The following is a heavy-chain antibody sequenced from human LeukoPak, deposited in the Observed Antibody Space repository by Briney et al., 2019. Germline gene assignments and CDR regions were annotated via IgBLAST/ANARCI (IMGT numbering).Heavy chain of an antibody. J-gene: IGHJ5*02. V-gene: IGHV3-74*03. CDR1: GFTFSNYW. D-gene: IGHD4-23*01. CDR2: IDNAGSIT. CDR3: ARGRTNSGWFDP. Sequence: GGSLRLSCAASGFTFSNYWIHWVRQAPGKGLVWVSRIDNAGSITTYADSVKGRFTISRDNAKNSLYLQMNSLRAEDTAVYYCARGRTNSGWFDPWGQGTLVTVSS.